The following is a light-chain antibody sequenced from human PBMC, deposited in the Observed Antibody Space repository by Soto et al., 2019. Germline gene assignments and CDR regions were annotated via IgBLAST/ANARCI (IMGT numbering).Light chain of an antibody. CDR3: QRSYSTPYT. CDR1: QSISTY. J-gene: IGKJ2*01. Sequence: DIQMTQSPSSLSASVGDRVTITCLASQSISTYLNWYQQKPGKAPKLLTYAASSLQRGVPSRFSGGGSGTDFTLTIRSLQPEDFANYYCQRSYSTPYTFGQGPKLEIK. V-gene: IGKV1-39*01. CDR2: AAS.